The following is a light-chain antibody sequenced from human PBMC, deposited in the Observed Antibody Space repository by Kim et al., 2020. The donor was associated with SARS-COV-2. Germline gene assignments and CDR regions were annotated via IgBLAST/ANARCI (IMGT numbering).Light chain of an antibody. CDR3: QQYNTWYT. CDR2: ETS. Sequence: DIQMTQFPSTLPTSVGDRVTITCRASQSVSHWLAWYQQKPGKAPKVLIYETSKLKSGVPSRFSGSGFGTEFTLTISSLQPDDFATYYCQQYNTWYTFGQGTKLEI. V-gene: IGKV1-5*03. CDR1: QSVSHW. J-gene: IGKJ2*01.